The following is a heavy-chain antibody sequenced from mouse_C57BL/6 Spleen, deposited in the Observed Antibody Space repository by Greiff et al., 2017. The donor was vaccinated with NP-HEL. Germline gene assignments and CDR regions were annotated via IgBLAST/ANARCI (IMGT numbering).Heavy chain of an antibody. D-gene: IGHD1-1*01. CDR1: GYTFTGYW. CDR2: ILPGSGST. Sequence: QVQLQQSGAELMKPGASVKLSCKATGYTFTGYWIEWVKQRPGHGLEWIGEILPGSGSTNYNEKFKGKATFTADTSSNTAYMQLSSLTTEDSAIYYGARPPYYYGSSYYAMDYWGQGTSVTVSS. V-gene: IGHV1-9*01. J-gene: IGHJ4*01. CDR3: ARPPYYYGSSYYAMDY.